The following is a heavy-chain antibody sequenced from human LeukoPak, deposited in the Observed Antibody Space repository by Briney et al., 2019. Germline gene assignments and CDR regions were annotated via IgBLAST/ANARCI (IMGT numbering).Heavy chain of an antibody. V-gene: IGHV3-23*01. CDR1: GFTFSSYA. CDR3: AKSRGWLQIWDY. Sequence: GGSLRLSCAVSGFTFSSYAMSWVRQAPGKGLEWVSLIRGNGGNTYYADSVKGRFTISRDNSMNTLYLQMNRLRAEDTAVYYCAKSRGWLQIWDYWGQGTLVTVSS. J-gene: IGHJ4*02. CDR2: IRGNGGNT. D-gene: IGHD5-24*01.